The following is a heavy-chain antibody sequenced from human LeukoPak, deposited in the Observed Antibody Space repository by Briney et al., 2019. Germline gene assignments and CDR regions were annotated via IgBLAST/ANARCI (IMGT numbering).Heavy chain of an antibody. CDR3: ARIAVADGV. Sequence: PGGSLRLSCAAYGFTFSSYWMHWVRQAPGKGLVWVSRTNSDGSSTSYADSVKGRFTSSRDNAKHTLYLQMNSLRVDDTAVYYCARIAVADGVWGQGTLVTVSS. D-gene: IGHD6-19*01. J-gene: IGHJ4*02. CDR1: GFTFSSYW. V-gene: IGHV3-74*01. CDR2: TNSDGSST.